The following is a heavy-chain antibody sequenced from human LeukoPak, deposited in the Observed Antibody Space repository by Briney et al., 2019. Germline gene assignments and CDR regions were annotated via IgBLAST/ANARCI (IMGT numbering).Heavy chain of an antibody. Sequence: SETLSLTCAVYGGSFSGYYWSWIRQPPGKGLEWIGEINHSGSTNYNPSLKSRVTISVDTSKKQFSLKLSSVTAADTAVCYCARYWRNFDYWGQGTLVTVSS. V-gene: IGHV4-34*01. CDR2: INHSGST. CDR1: GGSFSGYY. D-gene: IGHD3-3*01. CDR3: ARYWRNFDY. J-gene: IGHJ4*02.